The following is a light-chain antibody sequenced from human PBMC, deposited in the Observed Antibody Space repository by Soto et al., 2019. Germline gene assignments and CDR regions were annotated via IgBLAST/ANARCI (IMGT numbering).Light chain of an antibody. CDR1: SSDVGSYTF. V-gene: IGLV2-8*01. Sequence: QSALTQPPSASGSPGQSVTISCTGTSSDVGSYTFVSWYQQYPGKAPKVLIYDVNKRPSGVPDRFSGSKSGNTAFLTVSGLQSDDEADYFCSSYAGNNNVVFGGGTKVTVL. J-gene: IGLJ2*01. CDR2: DVN. CDR3: SSYAGNNNVV.